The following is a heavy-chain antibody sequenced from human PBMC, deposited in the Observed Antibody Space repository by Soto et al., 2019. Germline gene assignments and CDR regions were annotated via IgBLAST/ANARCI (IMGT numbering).Heavy chain of an antibody. D-gene: IGHD1-26*01. J-gene: IGHJ3*01. CDR2: IHNDGSRT. Sequence: EVQLVESGGGLVQPGESLRLSCAASGFTFSYYWMHWVRQTPGKGLLWVSHIHNDGSRTTYADSVKGRFTISRDNARNTVYLQMNGLRDDDTAVYYCARGDRGAFDLWGQGTAVTVSS. CDR1: GFTFSYYW. V-gene: IGHV3-74*03. CDR3: ARGDRGAFDL.